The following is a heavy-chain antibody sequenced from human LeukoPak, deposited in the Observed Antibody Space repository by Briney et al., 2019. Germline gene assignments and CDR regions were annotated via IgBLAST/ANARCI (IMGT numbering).Heavy chain of an antibody. CDR3: ARDKISSSWYLHAFDI. J-gene: IGHJ3*02. V-gene: IGHV3-74*01. D-gene: IGHD6-13*01. Sequence: PEGSLRLSCAASGFTFSSYWIHWVRQAPGKGLVWVSRINSDGTGTTYADSVKGRFTISRDNAKNTLYLQMNSLRAEDTAVYYCARDKISSSWYLHAFDIWGQGTMVTISS. CDR1: GFTFSSYW. CDR2: INSDGTGT.